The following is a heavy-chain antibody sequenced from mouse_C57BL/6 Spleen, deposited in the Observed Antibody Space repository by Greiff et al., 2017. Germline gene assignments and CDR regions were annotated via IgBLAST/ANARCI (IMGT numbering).Heavy chain of an antibody. CDR3: ARSYYGSSYGYYAMDY. V-gene: IGHV1-81*01. Sequence: VQLQESGAELARPGASVKLSCKASGYTFTSYGISWVKQRTGQGLEWIGEIYPRSGTTYYNEKFKGQATLTADKSSSTAYMELRSLTSEDSTVYFCARSYYGSSYGYYAMDYWGQGTSVTVSS. D-gene: IGHD1-1*01. CDR1: GYTFTSYG. CDR2: IYPRSGTT. J-gene: IGHJ4*01.